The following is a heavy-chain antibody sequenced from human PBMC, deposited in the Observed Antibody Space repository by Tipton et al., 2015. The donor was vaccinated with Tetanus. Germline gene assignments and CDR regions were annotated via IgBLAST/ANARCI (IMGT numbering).Heavy chain of an antibody. V-gene: IGHV3-7*01. Sequence: SLRLSCAASGFTFSAYWMSWVRQAPGKGLDWVANIKLDGSETYYVDSVKGRFTISRDNAQNSLFLQMNNLRAEDTAVYYCARDFGYCNGVSCYRLFVYWGQGALVPVS. CDR1: GFTFSAYW. CDR3: ARDFGYCNGVSCYRLFVY. D-gene: IGHD2-15*01. J-gene: IGHJ4*02. CDR2: IKLDGSET.